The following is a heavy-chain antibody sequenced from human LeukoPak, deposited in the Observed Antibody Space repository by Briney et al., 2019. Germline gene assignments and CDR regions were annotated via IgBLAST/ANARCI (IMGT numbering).Heavy chain of an antibody. J-gene: IGHJ6*03. V-gene: IGHV1-2*02. CDR3: ARIVLPWDTAMVYYYYYYMYV. CDR1: GYIFTDYY. Sequence: ASVTVSFKASGYIFTDYYMHWVRQAPGQGLEWMGWINPNSGDTNYAQKFQGRVTMTRDTSISTAYMELSRLRSDDTAVYYCARIVLPWDTAMVYYYYYYMYVWGKGTTVTVSS. CDR2: INPNSGDT. D-gene: IGHD5-18*01.